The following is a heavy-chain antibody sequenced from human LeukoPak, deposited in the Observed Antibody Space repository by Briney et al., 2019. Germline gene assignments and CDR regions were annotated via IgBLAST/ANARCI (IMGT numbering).Heavy chain of an antibody. CDR2: ISAYNGNT. CDR3: ARDPGRGEMATPDYYYYYMDV. CDR1: GYTFTGYY. D-gene: IGHD5-24*01. V-gene: IGHV1-18*04. Sequence: ASVKVSCKASGYTFTGYYMHWVRQAPGQGLEWMGWISAYNGNTNYAQKLRGRVTMTTDTSTSTAYMELRSLRSDDTAVYYCARDPGRGEMATPDYYYYYMDVWGKGTTVTISS. J-gene: IGHJ6*03.